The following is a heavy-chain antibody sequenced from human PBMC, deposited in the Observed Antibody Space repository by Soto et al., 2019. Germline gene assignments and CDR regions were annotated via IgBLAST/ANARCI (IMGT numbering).Heavy chain of an antibody. CDR3: AKDGLGPLESIAAALQNFDY. CDR2: ISGSGGST. D-gene: IGHD6-13*01. Sequence: GGSLRLSCAASGFTFSSYAMSWVRQAPGKGLEWVSAISGSGGSTYYADSVKGRFTISRDNSKNTLYLQMNSLRAEDTAVYYCAKDGLGPLESIAAALQNFDYWGQGTLVTVSS. V-gene: IGHV3-23*01. J-gene: IGHJ4*02. CDR1: GFTFSSYA.